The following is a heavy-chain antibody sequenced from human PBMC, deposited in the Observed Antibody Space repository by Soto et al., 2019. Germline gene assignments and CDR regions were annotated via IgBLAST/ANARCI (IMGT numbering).Heavy chain of an antibody. Sequence: QVQLVQSGAAVKKPGASVKVSCKASGYTFTSYDINWVRQATGQGLEWMGWMNPNSGNTGYAQKFQGRVTMTRNTSISTAYMELSSLRSEDTAVYYGADTNYDFWSGAYGMDVWGQGTTLTVSS. CDR1: GYTFTSYD. J-gene: IGHJ6*02. V-gene: IGHV1-8*01. CDR2: MNPNSGNT. CDR3: ADTNYDFWSGAYGMDV. D-gene: IGHD3-3*01.